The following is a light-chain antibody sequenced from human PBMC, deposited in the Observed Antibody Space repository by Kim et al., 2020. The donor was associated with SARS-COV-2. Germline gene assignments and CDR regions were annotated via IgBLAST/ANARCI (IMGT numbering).Light chain of an antibody. CDR1: KVGDKY. CDR3: QAWDSSTYV. V-gene: IGLV3-1*01. CDR2: QDS. J-gene: IGLJ1*01. Sequence: VSQGQTASITCSGDKVGDKYACWYQQKPGQSPVLVIYQDSKRPSGIPERFSGSNSGNTATLTISGTQAMDEADYYCQAWDSSTYVFGTGTKVTV.